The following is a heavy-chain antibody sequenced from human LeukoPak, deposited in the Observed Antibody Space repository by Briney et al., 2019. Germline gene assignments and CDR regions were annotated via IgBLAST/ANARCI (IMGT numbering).Heavy chain of an antibody. CDR1: GFSFSSYW. CDR2: IKQDGTEK. CDR3: ASWGEGALDN. J-gene: IGHJ4*02. D-gene: IGHD1-26*01. Sequence: GGSLRLSCAASGFSFSSYWMTWVRQAPGKGLEWVANIKQDGTEKYYVDSVKGRFTISRDNAKNSLYLQMNSLRVEDTGVYYCASWGEGALDNWGQGTLVTVSS. V-gene: IGHV3-7*01.